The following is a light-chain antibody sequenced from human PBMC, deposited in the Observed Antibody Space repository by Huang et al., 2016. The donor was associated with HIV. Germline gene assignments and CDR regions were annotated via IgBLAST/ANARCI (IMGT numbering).Light chain of an antibody. CDR1: QSVSSY. CDR3: QQRSSWPRT. J-gene: IGKJ1*01. CDR2: DAS. Sequence: EIVLTQSPATLSLSPGERAPLSCRASQSVSSYLAWYQQKPGQAPRLLIDDASNRATGIPARFSGSGSGTDCTLTISSLEPEDFAVYYCQQRSSWPRTFGQGTKVEIK. V-gene: IGKV3-11*01.